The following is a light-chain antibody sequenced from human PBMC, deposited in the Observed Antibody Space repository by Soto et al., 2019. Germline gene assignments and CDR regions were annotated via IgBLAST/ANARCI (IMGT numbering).Light chain of an antibody. CDR3: HKYNSAPKP. CDR1: QDISNY. J-gene: IGKJ2*01. V-gene: IGKV1-27*01. CDR2: DAS. Sequence: DIQMTQSPSSLSASVGDRVTITCRASQDISNYLAWYQQKPGEVPKLLIYDASTLQKGVQSRFSGHGTWTTFNLTIRSLQPDDVATYQCHKYNSAPKPFGRGTRQEIK.